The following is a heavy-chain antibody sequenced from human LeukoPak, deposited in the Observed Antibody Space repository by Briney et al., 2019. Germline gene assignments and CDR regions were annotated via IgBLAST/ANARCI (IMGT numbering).Heavy chain of an antibody. V-gene: IGHV1-3*01. CDR2: INAGNGNT. D-gene: IGHD1-14*01. CDR3: ARINPVYSYFDY. J-gene: IGHJ4*02. Sequence: ASVKVSCKASGGTFSSYAMHWVRQAPGQWLEWMGWINAGNGNTKYSQKFQGRVTITRDTSASTAYMGLSSLRSEDTAVYYCARINPVYSYFDYWGQGTLVTVSS. CDR1: GGTFSSYA.